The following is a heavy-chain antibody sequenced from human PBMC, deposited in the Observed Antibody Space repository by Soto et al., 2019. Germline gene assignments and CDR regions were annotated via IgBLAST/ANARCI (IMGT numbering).Heavy chain of an antibody. D-gene: IGHD3-9*01. CDR1: GYTFTSYA. CDR3: ATLPLRYFDWLPFDY. Sequence: QVQLVQSGAEVKKPGASVKVSCKASGYTFTSYAMHWVRQAPGQRLEWMGWINAGNGNTKYSQKFQGRVTITRDTSASTAYMELSSLRSEDTAVYYCATLPLRYFDWLPFDYWGQGTLVTVSS. J-gene: IGHJ4*02. CDR2: INAGNGNT. V-gene: IGHV1-3*01.